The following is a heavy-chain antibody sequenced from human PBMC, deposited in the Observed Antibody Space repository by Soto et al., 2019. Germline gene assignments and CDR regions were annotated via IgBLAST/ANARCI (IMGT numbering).Heavy chain of an antibody. J-gene: IGHJ4*02. V-gene: IGHV4-4*08. Sequence: QVQLQESGPGLVKPSETMSLTCTVSGVSLSNSYCRWARQPPGKGLEWIGNIWSSGSTNYNPSLRSRVTMSVDTSKNQVSLKLSSVTATDTAIYYCAKGGGSYTTGWYNDYWGQGTLVTVSS. D-gene: IGHD6-19*01. CDR3: AKGGGSYTTGWYNDY. CDR2: IWSSGST. CDR1: GVSLSNSY.